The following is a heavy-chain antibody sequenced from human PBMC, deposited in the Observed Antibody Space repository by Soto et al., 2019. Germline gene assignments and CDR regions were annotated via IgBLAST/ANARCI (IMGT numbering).Heavy chain of an antibody. D-gene: IGHD3-10*02. J-gene: IGHJ6*02. V-gene: IGHV1-18*01. CDR3: ARDLSSNYYYYGMDV. Sequence: ASVKVSCKASGYTFTSYGISWVRQAPGQGLEWMGWISAYNGNTNYAQKLQGRVTMTTDTSTSTAYMELRRLRSDDTAVCYCARDLSSNYYYYGMDVWGQGTTVTVSS. CDR1: GYTFTSYG. CDR2: ISAYNGNT.